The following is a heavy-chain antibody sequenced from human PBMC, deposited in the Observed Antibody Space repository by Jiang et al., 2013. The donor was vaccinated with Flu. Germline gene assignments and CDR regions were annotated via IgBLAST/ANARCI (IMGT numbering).Heavy chain of an antibody. J-gene: IGHJ4*02. D-gene: IGHD1-26*01. Sequence: TNYAQKFQGRVTMTRDTSISTAYMELSRLRSDDTAVYYCAPGPPSGSCDYWGQGTLVTVSS. CDR2: T. CDR3: APGPPSGSCDY. V-gene: IGHV1-2*02.